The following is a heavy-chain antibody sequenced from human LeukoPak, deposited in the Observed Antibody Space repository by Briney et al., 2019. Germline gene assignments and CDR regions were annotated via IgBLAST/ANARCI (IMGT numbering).Heavy chain of an antibody. CDR2: ISAYNGNT. J-gene: IGHJ5*02. CDR3: ARFSIPANWFDP. Sequence: GASVKVSCKASGYTFTSYGISWVRQAPGQGLEWMGWISAYNGNTNYAQNLQGRVTMTTDTSTRIAYMELRSLGSDDTAIYYCARFSIPANWFDPSGQGTLVTVSS. CDR1: GYTFTSYG. V-gene: IGHV1-18*01. D-gene: IGHD6-25*01.